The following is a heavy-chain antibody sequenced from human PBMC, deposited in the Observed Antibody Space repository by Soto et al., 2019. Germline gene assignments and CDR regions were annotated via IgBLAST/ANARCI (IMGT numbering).Heavy chain of an antibody. V-gene: IGHV3-7*01. Sequence: GGSLRLSCSASEFSFSDYLMTWVRQAPGKGLEWVASIKKDGSEKSYVDSVKGRFTISRDNAKNSLYLHMSSLRDEDTAVYYCARRAAVVGLDYWGQGALVTVSS. CDR2: IKKDGSEK. J-gene: IGHJ4*02. D-gene: IGHD6-13*01. CDR1: EFSFSDYL. CDR3: ARRAAVVGLDY.